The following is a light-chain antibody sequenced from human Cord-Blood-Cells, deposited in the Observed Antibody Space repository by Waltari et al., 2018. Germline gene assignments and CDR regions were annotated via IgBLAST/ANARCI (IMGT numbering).Light chain of an antibody. CDR2: AAS. Sequence: EIVLTQSPATLSLSPGERATLPCRARQSVSSYLAWYQQKPGQAPRLLIYAASNRATGIPARFSGSGSGTDFTLTISSREPEEFAVYYGQQRSNWRITFSQGTRLEIK. V-gene: IGKV3-11*01. CDR1: QSVSSY. CDR3: QQRSNWRIT. J-gene: IGKJ5*01.